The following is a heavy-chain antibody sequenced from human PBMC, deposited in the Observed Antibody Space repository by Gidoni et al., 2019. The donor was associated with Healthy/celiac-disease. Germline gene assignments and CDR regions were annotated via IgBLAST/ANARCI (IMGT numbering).Heavy chain of an antibody. CDR1: GFTFSSSA. CDR3: ARDQSLWFGELGAPFDY. Sequence: QVQLVESGGGVVQPGRSLRLSCAASGFTFSSSAMHWVRQAPGKGLEWVAVISYDGSNKYYADSVKGRFTISRDNSKNTLYLQMNSLRAEDTAVYYCARDQSLWFGELGAPFDYWGQGTLVTVSS. D-gene: IGHD3-10*01. J-gene: IGHJ4*02. CDR2: ISYDGSNK. V-gene: IGHV3-30-3*01.